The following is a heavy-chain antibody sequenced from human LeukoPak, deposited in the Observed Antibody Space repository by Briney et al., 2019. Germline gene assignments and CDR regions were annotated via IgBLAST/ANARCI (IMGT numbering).Heavy chain of an antibody. J-gene: IGHJ4*02. CDR1: GFTFSSYS. V-gene: IGHV3-48*04. D-gene: IGHD2/OR15-2a*01. Sequence: PGGSLRLSCAASGFTFSSYSMNWVRQAPGKGLDWVSYISISGSIIYYADSVKGRFTISRDNAKNSLYLQMNSLRAEDTAVYYCARDGTYYDFWGQGILVTVPS. CDR3: ARDGTYYDF. CDR2: ISISGSII.